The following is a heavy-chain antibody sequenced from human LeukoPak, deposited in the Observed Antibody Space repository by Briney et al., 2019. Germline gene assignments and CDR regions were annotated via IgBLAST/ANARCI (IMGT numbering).Heavy chain of an antibody. J-gene: IGHJ3*02. V-gene: IGHV3-15*07. CDR2: IKSKTDGGTT. CDR3: TTDSHSSGWYDLYAFDI. CDR1: GFTFSNAW. Sequence: GGSLRLSCAASGFTFSNAWMNWVRQAPGKGLEWVGRIKSKTDGGTTDYAAPVKGRCTISRDDSKNTLYLQMNSLKTEDTAVYYCTTDSHSSGWYDLYAFDIWGQGTMVTVSS. D-gene: IGHD6-19*01.